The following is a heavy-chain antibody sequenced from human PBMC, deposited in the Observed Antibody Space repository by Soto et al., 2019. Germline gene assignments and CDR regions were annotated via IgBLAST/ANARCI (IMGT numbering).Heavy chain of an antibody. CDR2: ISSSSSYI. D-gene: IGHD3-3*01. J-gene: IGHJ6*02. CDR3: ASVASGYYKGSYYYYGMDV. Sequence: EVQLVESGGGLVKPGGSLRLSCAASGFTFSSYSMNWVRQAPGKGLEWVSSISSSSSYIYYADSVKGRFTISRDNAKNSLYLQMNSLRAEDTAVYYCASVASGYYKGSYYYYGMDVWGQGTTVTVSS. V-gene: IGHV3-21*01. CDR1: GFTFSSYS.